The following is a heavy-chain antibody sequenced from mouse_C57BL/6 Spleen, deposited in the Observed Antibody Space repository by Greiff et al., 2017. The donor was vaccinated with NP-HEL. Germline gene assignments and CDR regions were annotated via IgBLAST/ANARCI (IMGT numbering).Heavy chain of an antibody. V-gene: IGHV1-18*01. J-gene: IGHJ3*01. CDR1: GYTFTDYN. Sequence: DVKLQESGPELVKPGASVKIPCKASGYTFTDYNMDWVKQSHGKSLEWIGDINPNNGGTIYNQKFKGKATLTVDKSSSTAYMELRSLTSEDTAVYYCARETFAYWGQGTLVTVSA. CDR3: ARETFAY. CDR2: INPNNGGT.